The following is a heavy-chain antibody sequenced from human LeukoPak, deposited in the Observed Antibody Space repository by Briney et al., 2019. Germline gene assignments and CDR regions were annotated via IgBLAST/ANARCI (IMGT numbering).Heavy chain of an antibody. V-gene: IGHV3-9*03. D-gene: IGHD1-7*01. CDR2: ISWNSGSI. Sequence: PGRSLRLSCAASGFTFDDYAMHWVRQAPGKGLEWVSGISWNSGSIGYADSVKGRFTISRDNAKNSLYLQMNSLRAEDMALYYCAKDRGLELLSYFDYWGQGTLVTVSS. CDR3: AKDRGLELLSYFDY. J-gene: IGHJ4*02. CDR1: GFTFDDYA.